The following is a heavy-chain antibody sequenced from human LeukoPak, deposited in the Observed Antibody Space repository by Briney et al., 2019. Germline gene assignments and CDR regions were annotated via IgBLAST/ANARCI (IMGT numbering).Heavy chain of an antibody. J-gene: IGHJ4*02. CDR2: IYTSGST. D-gene: IGHD3-10*01. V-gene: IGHV4-61*02. Sequence: SETLSLTCTVSGGSISSGSYYWSWIRQPAGKGLEWIGRIYTSGSTNYNPSLKSRVTISVDTPKNQFSLKLSSVTAADTAVYYCARDTWFGESGLDYWGQGTLVTVSS. CDR1: GGSISSGSYY. CDR3: ARDTWFGESGLDY.